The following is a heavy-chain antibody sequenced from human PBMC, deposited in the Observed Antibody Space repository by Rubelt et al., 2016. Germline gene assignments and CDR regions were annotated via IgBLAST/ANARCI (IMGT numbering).Heavy chain of an antibody. D-gene: IGHD3-22*01. V-gene: IGHV3-21*06. CDR2: ISSNNNSI. CDR3: AKDQKRNYYDSSGYAYFDY. J-gene: IGHJ4*02. Sequence: GSSISSNNNSIYYADSVEGRFTISRDNSRNALYLQMDNLRAEDTALYYCAKDQKRNYYDSSGYAYFDYWGQGTLVTVSS.